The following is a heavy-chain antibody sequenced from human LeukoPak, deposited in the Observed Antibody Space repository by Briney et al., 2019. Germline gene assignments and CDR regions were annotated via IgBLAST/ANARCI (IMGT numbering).Heavy chain of an antibody. J-gene: IGHJ5*01. CDR2: IYPVDSDI. CDR3: ARSNNWYDY. CDR1: GYSFTTYW. V-gene: IGHV5-51*01. Sequence: GESLKISCKGSGYSFTTYWIAWVRQMPAKGLEWMGIIYPVDSDIRYSPSFQGQVTISAAKSTNTAYLQWSSLRASDTAMYYCARSNNWYDYWGQGTLGTVSS.